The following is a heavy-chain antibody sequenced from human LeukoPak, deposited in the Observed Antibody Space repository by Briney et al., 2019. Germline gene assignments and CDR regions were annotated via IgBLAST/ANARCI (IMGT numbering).Heavy chain of an antibody. V-gene: IGHV3-23*01. D-gene: IGHD2-15*01. CDR3: AKPVGSPYYYMDV. Sequence: PGESLRLSCAASGFTFSSYAMSWVRQAPGKGLEWVSAISGSGGSTYYADSVKGRFTISRDNSKNTLYLQMNSLRAEDTAVYYCAKPVGSPYYYMDVWGKGTTVTVSS. CDR2: ISGSGGST. J-gene: IGHJ6*03. CDR1: GFTFSSYA.